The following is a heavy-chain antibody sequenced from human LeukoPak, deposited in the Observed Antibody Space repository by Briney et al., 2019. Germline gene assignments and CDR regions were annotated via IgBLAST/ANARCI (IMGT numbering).Heavy chain of an antibody. J-gene: IGHJ4*02. V-gene: IGHV1-2*06. CDR1: GYTFIGYY. D-gene: IGHD6-13*01. CDR2: INPNSGGT. CDR3: ARVRVAAANDY. Sequence: ASVKVSCKASGYTFIGYYMHWVRQAPGQGLEWMGRINPNSGGTNYAQKFQGRVTTTRDTSISTAYMELSRLRSDDTAVYYCARVRVAAANDYWGQGTLVTVSS.